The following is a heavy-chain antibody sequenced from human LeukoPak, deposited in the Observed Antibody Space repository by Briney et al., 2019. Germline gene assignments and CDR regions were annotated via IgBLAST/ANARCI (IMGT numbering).Heavy chain of an antibody. CDR2: IYYSGST. V-gene: IGHV4-39*07. CDR3: ARDAGRDAFDI. CDR1: GGSISSSSYY. Sequence: SETLSLTCTVSGGSISSSSYYWGWIRQPPGKGLEWIGSIYYSGSTYYNPSLKSRVTMSIDTSNNQFSLRLSSVAAADTAVYFCARDAGRDAFDIWGQGTLVIVSS. D-gene: IGHD6-13*01. J-gene: IGHJ3*02.